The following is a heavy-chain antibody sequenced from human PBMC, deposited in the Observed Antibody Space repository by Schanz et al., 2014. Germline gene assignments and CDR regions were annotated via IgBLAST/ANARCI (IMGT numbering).Heavy chain of an antibody. CDR2: ISVYNHNK. J-gene: IGHJ4*02. CDR3: ARDRRFFDRDDLYYFDS. CDR1: GYIFINSG. D-gene: IGHD3-3*01. Sequence: QVQLVQSGAEVKKPGATVKVSCKASGYIFINSGISWVRQAPGQGLEWMGWISVYNHNKEYDQKFQGRVTMTTDTSTSTAYMALTDLRSDDTAVYYCARDRRFFDRDDLYYFDSWGQGTLXTVSS. V-gene: IGHV1-18*01.